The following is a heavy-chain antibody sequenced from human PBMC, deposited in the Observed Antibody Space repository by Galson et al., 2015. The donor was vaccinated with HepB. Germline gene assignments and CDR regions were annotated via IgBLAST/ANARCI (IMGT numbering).Heavy chain of an antibody. J-gene: IGHJ4*02. CDR3: ARDGRYCTGAGNY. CDR1: GGTFSSYA. Sequence: SVKVSCKASGGTFSSYAISWVRQAPGQGLEWMGRIIPILGIANYAQKFQGRVTITADKSTSTAYMELSSLRSEDTAVYYCARDGRYCTGAGNYWGQGTLVTVSS. CDR2: IIPILGIA. D-gene: IGHD2-8*01. V-gene: IGHV1-69*04.